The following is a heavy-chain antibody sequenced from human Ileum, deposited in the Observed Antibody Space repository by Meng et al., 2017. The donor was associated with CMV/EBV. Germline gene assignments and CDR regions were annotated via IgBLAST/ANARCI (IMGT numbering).Heavy chain of an antibody. CDR2: INHSGST. J-gene: IGHJ4*02. D-gene: IGHD3-3*01. V-gene: IGHV4-34*01. CDR1: GGSFSGYY. CDR3: ARGRGDFWSGYSKLYGY. Sequence: GGSFSGYYWSWIRQPPGKGLEWIGEINHSGSTNYNPSLKSRVTISVDTSKNQFSLKLSSVTAADTAVYYCARGRGDFWSGYSKLYGYWGQGTLVTVSS.